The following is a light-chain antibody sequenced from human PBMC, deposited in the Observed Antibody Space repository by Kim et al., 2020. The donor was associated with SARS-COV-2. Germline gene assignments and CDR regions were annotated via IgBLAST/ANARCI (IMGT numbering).Light chain of an antibody. CDR3: QSYDSSLSSWV. Sequence: RVTISCTGSSSNVGAGSDVHWYQPLPGTAPKLLIFGNTNRPSGVPDRFSGSKSGTSASLAITGLQAEDEADYHCQSYDSSLSSWVFGGGTQLTVL. CDR1: SSNVGAGSD. CDR2: GNT. J-gene: IGLJ3*02. V-gene: IGLV1-40*01.